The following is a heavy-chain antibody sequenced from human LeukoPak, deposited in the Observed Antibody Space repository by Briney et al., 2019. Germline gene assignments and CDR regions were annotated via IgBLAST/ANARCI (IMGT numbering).Heavy chain of an antibody. CDR2: IDSSSGTI. Sequence: GGSLRLSCAASGFTLSDYSMNWVRQAPGKGLQWISFIDSSSGTIFYAESVKGRFTISRDNAQNSLFLQMNSLRAEDTAVYYCARRVPNQVITDYFDYWGQGTLVTVSS. J-gene: IGHJ4*02. CDR3: ARRVPNQVITDYFDY. CDR1: GFTLSDYS. D-gene: IGHD3-16*01. V-gene: IGHV3-48*04.